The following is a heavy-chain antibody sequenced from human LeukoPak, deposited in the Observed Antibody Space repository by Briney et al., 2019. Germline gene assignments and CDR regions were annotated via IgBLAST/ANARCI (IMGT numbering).Heavy chain of an antibody. CDR3: ATRSGTFYPDYFDY. Sequence: QPGGSLRLSCAASGFTFSSYAMNWVRQAPGKGLEWVSGISGSGAATYYADSVKGRFTISRDNSKNTLYLQMNSLRAEDTALYYCATRSGTFYPDYFDYWGQGILVTVSS. CDR2: ISGSGAAT. D-gene: IGHD2-15*01. J-gene: IGHJ4*02. CDR1: GFTFSSYA. V-gene: IGHV3-23*01.